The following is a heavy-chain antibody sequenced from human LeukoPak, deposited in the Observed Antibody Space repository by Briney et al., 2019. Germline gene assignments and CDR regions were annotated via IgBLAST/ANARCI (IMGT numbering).Heavy chain of an antibody. D-gene: IGHD2-15*01. CDR3: ARELVLPPDYYYGMDV. CDR2: INPNSGGT. J-gene: IGHJ6*02. V-gene: IGHV1-2*04. Sequence: ASVKVSCKASGYTFTGYYMHWVRQAPGQGLEWMGWINPNSGGTNYAQKFQGWVTMTRDTSISTAYMELSRLRSDDTAVYYCARELVLPPDYYYGMDVWGQGTTVTVSS. CDR1: GYTFTGYY.